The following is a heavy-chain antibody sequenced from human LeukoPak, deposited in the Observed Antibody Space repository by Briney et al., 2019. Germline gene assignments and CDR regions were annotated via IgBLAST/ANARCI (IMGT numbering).Heavy chain of an antibody. Sequence: SETLSLTCIVSGGSLRSDYWSWIRQPPGKGLEWIGDLYYTGSTRYNPSLDSRATASLNKSNNQFSLKLTSVTAADTAFYYWARRTDGYNFFDNWGQGTLVTVSS. CDR1: GGSLRSDY. CDR3: ARRTDGYNFFDN. CDR2: LYYTGST. V-gene: IGHV4-59*01. D-gene: IGHD5-24*01. J-gene: IGHJ4*02.